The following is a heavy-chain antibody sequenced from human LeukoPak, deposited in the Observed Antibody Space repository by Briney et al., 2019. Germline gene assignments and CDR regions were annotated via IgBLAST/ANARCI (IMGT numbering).Heavy chain of an antibody. D-gene: IGHD3-22*01. CDR1: GGTFSSYA. J-gene: IGHJ4*02. V-gene: IGHV1-69*04. Sequence: EASVKVSCKASGGTFSSYAISWVRQAPGQGLEWMGRIIPILGIANYAQKFQGRVTITADKSTSTAYMELSSLRSEDTAVYYCASIVGGYYDSSGLDYWGQGTLVTVSS. CDR2: IIPILGIA. CDR3: ASIVGGYYDSSGLDY.